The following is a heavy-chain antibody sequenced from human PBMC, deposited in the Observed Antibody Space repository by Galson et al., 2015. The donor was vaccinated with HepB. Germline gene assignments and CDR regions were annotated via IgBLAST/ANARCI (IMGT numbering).Heavy chain of an antibody. CDR3: STDGRLWFGENY. CDR1: GFSFYKTW. D-gene: IGHD3-10*01. J-gene: IGHJ4*02. Sequence: SLRLSCAASGFSFYKTWMTWVRQAPGKGLEWVGRIKSEADGGTIDYAAPVKGRFTISRDDSKNTLYLQMNSLKVEDTAVYYCSTDGRLWFGENYWGQGTLVTVSS. V-gene: IGHV3-15*01. CDR2: IKSEADGGTI.